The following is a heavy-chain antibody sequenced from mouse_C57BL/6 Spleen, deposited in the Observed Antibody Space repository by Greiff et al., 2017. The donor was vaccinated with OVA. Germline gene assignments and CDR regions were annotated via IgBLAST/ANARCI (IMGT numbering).Heavy chain of an antibody. Sequence: VQLQQSGAELMKPGASVKLSCKATGYTFTGYWIEWVKQRPGQGLEWIGMIHPNSGSTNYNEKFKSKATLTVDKSSSTAYMQLSSLTSEDSAVYYCATITTVVAPLRYFDVWGTGTTVTVSS. J-gene: IGHJ1*03. D-gene: IGHD1-1*01. CDR3: ATITTVVAPLRYFDV. V-gene: IGHV1-64*01. CDR2: IHPNSGST. CDR1: GYTFTGYW.